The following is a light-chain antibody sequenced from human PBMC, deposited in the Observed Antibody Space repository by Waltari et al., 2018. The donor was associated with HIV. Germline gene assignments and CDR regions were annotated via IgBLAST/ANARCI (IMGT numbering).Light chain of an antibody. CDR2: EVS. CDR3: SAYAGINNYV. J-gene: IGLJ1*01. CDR1: SSDVGAYNY. V-gene: IGLV2-8*01. Sequence: QSALTQPPSASGSPGQSVTISCTGTSSDVGAYNYVSWYQQHPGKAPNLMIDEVSKRPSGVPDRFSGSKSGNTASLTVSGLQAEDEADYYCSAYAGINNYVFGTGTKVTVL.